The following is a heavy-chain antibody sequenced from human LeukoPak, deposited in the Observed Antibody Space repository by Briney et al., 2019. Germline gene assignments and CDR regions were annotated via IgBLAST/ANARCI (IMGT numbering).Heavy chain of an antibody. D-gene: IGHD2-2*01. J-gene: IGHJ4*02. CDR3: ARDRCSSTSCYGAYFA. CDR2: INPNSGGT. CDR1: GYTFTRYY. Sequence: GASVKVSCKASGYTFTRYYIHWVRQAPGQGLEWRGWINPNSGGTNYIQKFQGRVTMTRATSISTAYMELSRLRSDDTAVYYCARDRCSSTSCYGAYFAGGQGTLVTVSS. V-gene: IGHV1-2*02.